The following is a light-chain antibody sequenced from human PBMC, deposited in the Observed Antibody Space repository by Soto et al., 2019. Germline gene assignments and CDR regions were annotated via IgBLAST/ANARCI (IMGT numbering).Light chain of an antibody. CDR3: QQYDNSPIT. V-gene: IGKV3-20*01. Sequence: EMLMTQSPATLSVSPGERDSFSCGASQSISSSFLAWYQQKPGQATRLLIYGASSRATGIPHRFSGTGSETDFTLTISRLEPEDFAVYYCQQYDNSPITFGQGTRLEI. J-gene: IGKJ5*01. CDR1: QSISSSF. CDR2: GAS.